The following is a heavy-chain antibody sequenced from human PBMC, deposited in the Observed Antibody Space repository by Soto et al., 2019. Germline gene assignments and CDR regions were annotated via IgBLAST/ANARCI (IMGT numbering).Heavy chain of an antibody. CDR3: TWDLEAAGQFDW. J-gene: IGHJ4*02. Sequence: QVQLVQSGAEVKKPGASVKVSCKASGYTFTNYAFSWVRQAPGQGLEWMGWISAYNGNTNYPQKLQGRVTMTTDTSTRTGYMELSSLGSDDTAVHECTWDLEAAGQFDWWGQGSLVPASS. CDR2: ISAYNGNT. D-gene: IGHD6-13*01. CDR1: GYTFTNYA. V-gene: IGHV1-18*01.